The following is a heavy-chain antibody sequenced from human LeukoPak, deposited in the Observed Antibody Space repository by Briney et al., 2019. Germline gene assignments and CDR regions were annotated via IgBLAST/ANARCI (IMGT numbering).Heavy chain of an antibody. CDR3: ATQQGGNPAY. CDR2: SRNKANSYST. J-gene: IGHJ4*02. D-gene: IGHD1-14*01. Sequence: GGSLRLSCAASGFTFSDHYMDWVRQAPGKGLEWVGRSRNKANSYSTEYAASVKGRFTISRDESKNSLYLQMNSLKTEDTAVYYCATQQGGNPAYWGQGTLVTVSS. CDR1: GFTFSDHY. V-gene: IGHV3-72*01.